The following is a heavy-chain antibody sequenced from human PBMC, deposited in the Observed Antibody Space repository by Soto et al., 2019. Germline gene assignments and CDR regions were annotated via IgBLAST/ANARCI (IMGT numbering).Heavy chain of an antibody. CDR2: VYYTGRT. CDR1: GGSIGRYY. J-gene: IGHJ5*02. CDR3: AKEMTTIHSIWFDP. D-gene: IGHD4-17*01. Sequence: LQTLSLTCTVWGGSIGRYYWNWIRQPPGTGLEWIGYVYYTGRTNFNPSFKSRVSMSVDTSKNQFSLKLDSATAADTATYYCAKEMTTIHSIWFDPWGPGTLVTVSS. V-gene: IGHV4-59*01.